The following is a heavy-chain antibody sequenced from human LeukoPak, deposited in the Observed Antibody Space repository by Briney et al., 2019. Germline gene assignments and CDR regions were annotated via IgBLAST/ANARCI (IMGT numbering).Heavy chain of an antibody. Sequence: PSETLSLTCTLSGASFRSGGQYWGWIRQTPGKGLEWIVDIFYNGKTNYNPSLKSRVTISLYTSRSQFSLRLSSVTASDPGVYDCWGVFDVWGRGTLVTVSS. CDR2: IFYNGKT. D-gene: IGHD3-16*01. J-gene: IGHJ4*02. CDR3: WGVFDV. CDR1: GASFRSGGQY. V-gene: IGHV4-61*08.